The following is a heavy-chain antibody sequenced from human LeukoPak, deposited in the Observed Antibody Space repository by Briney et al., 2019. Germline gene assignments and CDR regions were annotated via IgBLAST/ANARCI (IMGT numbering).Heavy chain of an antibody. CDR1: GGSISSSY. J-gene: IGHJ4*02. CDR2: IYYSGST. D-gene: IGHD6-19*01. Sequence: PSETLSLTCTVSGGSISSSYWSWIRQPPGKRLEWIGYIYYSGSTSYNPSLKSRLTISVDTSKNQFSLKVSSVTAADTAVYYCARRIAVAGGYFDLWGQGSLVTISS. CDR3: ARRIAVAGGYFDL. V-gene: IGHV4-59*08.